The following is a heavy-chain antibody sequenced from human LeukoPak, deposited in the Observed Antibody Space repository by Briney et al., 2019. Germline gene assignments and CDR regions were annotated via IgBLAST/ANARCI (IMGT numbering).Heavy chain of an antibody. V-gene: IGHV3-48*03. CDR3: ARDYGGSSPFDY. CDR2: ISSSGSDI. D-gene: IGHD4-23*01. J-gene: IGHJ4*02. Sequence: GSLRLSCAASGFTFSNYEMHWVRQAPGKGVEWVSYISSSGSDIYYADSVKGRFTISRDNAKNSLYLHMNSLRAEDTAVYYCARDYGGSSPFDYWGQGTLVTVSS. CDR1: GFTFSNYE.